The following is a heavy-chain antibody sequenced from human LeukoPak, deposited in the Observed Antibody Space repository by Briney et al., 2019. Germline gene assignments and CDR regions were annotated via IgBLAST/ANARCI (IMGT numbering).Heavy chain of an antibody. Sequence: PGGSLRLSCAASGFTFSSYAMHWVRQAPGKGLEWVAVISYDGSNKYYADSVKGRFTISRDNSKNTLYLQMNSLRAEDTAVYYCARDIVVVTPGTRMDVWGQGTTVTVSS. CDR2: ISYDGSNK. J-gene: IGHJ6*02. CDR1: GFTFSSYA. CDR3: ARDIVVVTPGTRMDV. V-gene: IGHV3-30*04. D-gene: IGHD2-21*02.